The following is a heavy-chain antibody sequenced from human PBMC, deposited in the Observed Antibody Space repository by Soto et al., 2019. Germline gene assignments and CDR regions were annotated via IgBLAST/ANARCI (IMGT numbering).Heavy chain of an antibody. CDR1: GGSISSGGYS. CDR2: NTHSGNP. Sequence: TSETLSLTCAVSGGSISSGGYSWNWFRQPSGKGLEWIGYNTHSGNPYYNPSLKTRVTIFLDRSNNQFSLELSSVTAADTALYYCARGGLEHLTFDSWGQGTLVTVS. J-gene: IGHJ4*02. D-gene: IGHD1-1*01. V-gene: IGHV4-30-2*01. CDR3: ARGGLEHLTFDS.